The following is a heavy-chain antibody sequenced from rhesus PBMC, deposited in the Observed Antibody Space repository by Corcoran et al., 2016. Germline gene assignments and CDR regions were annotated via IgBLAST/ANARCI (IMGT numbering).Heavy chain of an antibody. V-gene: IGHV4-99*01. Sequence: QVQLQESGPGLVKPSETLSLTCAVSGYSLSSGYYWGWVRQPPGKGLEYIGYISGSSGSTYYNPSLKSPVTISKDTSKNQFSLKLSSVTAADTAVYYCARRPFWTGYIDVWGPGVLVTVSS. CDR1: GYSLSSGYY. CDR3: ARRPFWTGYIDV. J-gene: IGHJ5-1*01. D-gene: IGHD3-3*01. CDR2: ISGSSGST.